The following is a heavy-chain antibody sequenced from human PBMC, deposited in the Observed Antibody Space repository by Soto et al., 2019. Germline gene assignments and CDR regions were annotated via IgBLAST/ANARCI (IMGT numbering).Heavy chain of an antibody. CDR3: ARDRGSRGWYRGGGYGMDV. CDR2: IIPIFGTA. D-gene: IGHD6-19*01. V-gene: IGHV1-69*13. Sequence: SVKVSCKASGGTFSSYAISWVRQAPGQGLEWMGGIIPIFGTANYAQKFQGRVTITADESTSTAYMELSSLRSEDTAVYYCARDRGSRGWYRGGGYGMDVWGQGTTVTVSS. J-gene: IGHJ6*02. CDR1: GGTFSSYA.